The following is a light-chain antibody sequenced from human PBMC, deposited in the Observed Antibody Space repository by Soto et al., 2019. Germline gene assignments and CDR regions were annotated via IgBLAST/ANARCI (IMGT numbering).Light chain of an antibody. CDR1: SSDIGSYNF. V-gene: IGLV2-14*01. CDR3: SSYSSSNTLVV. Sequence: QSALTQPASVSGSPGQSITISCTGTSSDIGSYNFVSWYQQYPGKAPKLLISDVSHRPSGVSNRFSGSKSGNTASLTISGLQTEDEADYYCSSYSSSNTLVVFGGGTQLTVL. CDR2: DVS. J-gene: IGLJ2*01.